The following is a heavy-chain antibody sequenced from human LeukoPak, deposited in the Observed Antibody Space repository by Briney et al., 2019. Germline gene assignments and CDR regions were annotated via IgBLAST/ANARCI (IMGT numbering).Heavy chain of an antibody. CDR1: GFTFSGYW. CDR3: ARDLSRDYFDY. V-gene: IGHV3-74*01. CDR2: TNRDDSDT. J-gene: IGHJ4*02. Sequence: PSGGSLRLSCAASGFTFSGYWMHWVRQAPGKGLVWVSRTNRDDSDTSYADSVKGRFTISRDKAKSTLYLQMNSLRVEDTAVYYCARDLSRDYFDYWGQGTLVTVSS.